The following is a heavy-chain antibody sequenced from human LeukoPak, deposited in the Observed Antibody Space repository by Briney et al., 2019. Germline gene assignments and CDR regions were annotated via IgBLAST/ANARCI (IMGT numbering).Heavy chain of an antibody. Sequence: SETLSLTCTVSGGSISSYYWGWIRQPPGKGLEWIGYMYYSENTNYNPSLKSRVTISVDTSKNQVSLKLYSVTAADTAVYYCASADYGDYGDAFDIWGQGTMVTVSS. CDR3: ASADYGDYGDAFDI. J-gene: IGHJ3*02. D-gene: IGHD4-17*01. CDR2: MYYSENT. V-gene: IGHV4-59*01. CDR1: GGSISSYY.